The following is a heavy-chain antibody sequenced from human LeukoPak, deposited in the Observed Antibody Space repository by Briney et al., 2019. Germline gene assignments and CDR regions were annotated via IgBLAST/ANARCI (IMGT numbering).Heavy chain of an antibody. CDR2: ISGSGGST. CDR3: AKGSWEWLAVNWFDP. D-gene: IGHD6-19*01. J-gene: IGHJ5*02. CDR1: GFTFTTFA. V-gene: IGHV3-23*01. Sequence: QTGGSVRLSCTAFGFTFTTFAMTWVRQAPGKGLEWVSAISGSGGSTYYADSVKGRFTISRDNSKNTLYLQMNSLRAEDTAAYYCAKGSWEWLAVNWFDPWGQGTLVTVSS.